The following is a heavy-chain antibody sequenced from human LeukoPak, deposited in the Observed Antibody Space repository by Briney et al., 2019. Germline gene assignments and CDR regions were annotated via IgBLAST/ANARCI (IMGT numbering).Heavy chain of an antibody. Sequence: ASVTVSCKASAYTFTGYYMHWLRQAPGQGLEWMGWINPNSGGTNYAQKFRGRVTMTRDTSISTAYMELSRLTSDDTAVYFCARDPEAGAFDLWGQGTLVTVSS. J-gene: IGHJ4*02. CDR3: ARDPEAGAFDL. CDR2: INPNSGGT. CDR1: AYTFTGYY. V-gene: IGHV1-2*02. D-gene: IGHD6-13*01.